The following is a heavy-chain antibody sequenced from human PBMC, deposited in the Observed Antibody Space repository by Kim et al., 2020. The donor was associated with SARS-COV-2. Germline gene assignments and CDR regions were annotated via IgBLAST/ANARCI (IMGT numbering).Heavy chain of an antibody. J-gene: IGHJ4*02. D-gene: IGHD6-13*01. V-gene: IGHV3-74*01. CDR3: ARDRSSSWYGPDY. Sequence: YADSGRGRFTISRDNPKNTLYLQMNSLRVEDTAVYYCARDRSSSWYGPDYWGQGTLVTVSS.